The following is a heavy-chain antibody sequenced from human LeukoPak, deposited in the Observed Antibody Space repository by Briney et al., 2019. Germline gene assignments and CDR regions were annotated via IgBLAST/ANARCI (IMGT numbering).Heavy chain of an antibody. CDR3: ARDARYYDSSGYYVFDI. CDR2: VYNNGRT. D-gene: IGHD3-22*01. V-gene: IGHV4-59*11. Sequence: PSETLSLTCTVSGGSIRSHYWSWIRQPPGKGLEWIGYVYNNGRTDYNPSLKSRVIISLDTSKNQFSLKLTSVTVADTAVYYCARDARYYDSSGYYVFDIWGQGTKVTVSS. J-gene: IGHJ3*02. CDR1: GGSIRSHY.